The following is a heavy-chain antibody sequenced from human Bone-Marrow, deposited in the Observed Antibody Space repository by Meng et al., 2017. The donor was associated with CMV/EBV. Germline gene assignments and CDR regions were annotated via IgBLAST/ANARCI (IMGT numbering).Heavy chain of an antibody. CDR1: GYSFTKYW. CDR3: ARQRRFGVVTTLPFAD. V-gene: IGHV5-51*01. Sequence: GESLKISCKGSGYSFTKYWIGWVRQMPGKGLEWMGIIYPGDSDTRYSPSFQGQVTISADKSISTAYLQWSSLKASDTAMYYCARQRRFGVVTTLPFADWGPGNLVNVSS. CDR2: IYPGDSDT. J-gene: IGHJ4*02. D-gene: IGHD3-3*01.